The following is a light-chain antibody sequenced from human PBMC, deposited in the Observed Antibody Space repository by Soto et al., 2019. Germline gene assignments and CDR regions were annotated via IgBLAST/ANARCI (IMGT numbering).Light chain of an antibody. J-gene: IGKJ5*01. Sequence: IQLTQSPSSLSASVVDRVTITCRASQGISSHLAWYQQKPGKAPKLLIYAASTLQTGVPSRFSGGGSGTDFTLTLSSLQPEDFATYYCQQVNSFPSTFGQGTRLEIK. CDR1: QGISSH. CDR2: AAS. CDR3: QQVNSFPST. V-gene: IGKV1-9*01.